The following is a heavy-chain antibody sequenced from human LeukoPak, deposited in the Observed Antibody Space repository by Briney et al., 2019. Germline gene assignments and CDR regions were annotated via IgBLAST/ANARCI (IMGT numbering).Heavy chain of an antibody. CDR2: IYHRGST. D-gene: IGHD3-10*01. Sequence: TASETLSLTCTVSGYSISSGYYWGWIRQPPGKGLEWIGSIYHRGSTYYNPSLKSRVTISVDTSKNQFSLKLSSVTAADTAVYYCARDDSTMGGFDPWGQGTLVTVSS. J-gene: IGHJ5*02. CDR3: ARDDSTMGGFDP. CDR1: GYSISSGYY. V-gene: IGHV4-38-2*02.